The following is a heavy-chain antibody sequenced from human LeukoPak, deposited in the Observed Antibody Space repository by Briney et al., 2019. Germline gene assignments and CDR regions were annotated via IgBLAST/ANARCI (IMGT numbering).Heavy chain of an antibody. D-gene: IGHD2-2*01. V-gene: IGHV3-74*01. Sequence: GGSLRLSCAASGFTSYSYWMHWVRQAPGKGLVWVSRINIDGSRIDYADSVKGRFTMSRDIAKNTLYLQMNSLRADDTAVYYCAREVEEVPGAMAVYYYYYMDFWGKGTTVTVSS. CDR2: INIDGSRI. CDR1: GFTSYSYW. J-gene: IGHJ6*03. CDR3: AREVEEVPGAMAVYYYYYMDF.